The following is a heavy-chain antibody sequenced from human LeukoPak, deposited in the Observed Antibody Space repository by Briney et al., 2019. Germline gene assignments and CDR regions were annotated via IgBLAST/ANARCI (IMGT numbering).Heavy chain of an antibody. J-gene: IGHJ5*02. Sequence: PSETLSLTCTASGGSISSGGYYWSWIRQHPGKGLEWIGYIYYSGSTYYNPSLKSRVTISVDTSKTQFSLKLSSVTAADTAVYYCARARLVGDNWFDPWGQGTLVTVSS. CDR3: ARARLVGDNWFDP. D-gene: IGHD6-6*01. V-gene: IGHV4-31*03. CDR1: GGSISSGGYY. CDR2: IYYSGST.